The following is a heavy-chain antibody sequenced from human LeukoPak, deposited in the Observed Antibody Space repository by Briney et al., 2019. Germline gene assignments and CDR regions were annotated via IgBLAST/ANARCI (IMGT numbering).Heavy chain of an antibody. CDR2: IYHSGST. Sequence: SQTLSLTCAVSGGSISIGVYSWSWIRQPPGKGLEWIGYIYHSGSTYYNPSLKSRVTISVDRSKNQFSLKLSSVTAADTAVYYCARDSNDGNAFDIWGQGTMVTVSS. J-gene: IGHJ3*02. V-gene: IGHV4-30-2*01. CDR3: ARDSNDGNAFDI. CDR1: GGSISIGVYS. D-gene: IGHD1-1*01.